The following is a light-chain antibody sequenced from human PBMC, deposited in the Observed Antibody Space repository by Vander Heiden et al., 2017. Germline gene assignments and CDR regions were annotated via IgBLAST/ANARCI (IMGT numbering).Light chain of an antibody. CDR3: QQHCKWHANT. V-gene: IGKV3-11*01. CDR1: QSISNN. Sequence: EVVLTQSPATLSLSPGERAILSCRASQSISNNLAWYQQKPGQAPRLLISDASDRDTGIPVRFSGSGYGTDFTLTISSREPEDFAVYYCQQHCKWHANTFGGGTKLEIK. CDR2: DAS. J-gene: IGKJ4*01.